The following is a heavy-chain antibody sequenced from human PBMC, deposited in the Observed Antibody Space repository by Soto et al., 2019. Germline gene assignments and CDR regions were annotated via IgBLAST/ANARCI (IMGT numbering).Heavy chain of an antibody. CDR2: ISYDGSNT. CDR1: GFTFSSYG. V-gene: IGHV3-30*18. Sequence: PGGSLRLSCVASGFTFSSYGMHWVRQAPGKWLEWVAIISYDGSNTYYADSVKGRFTISRDNSKNTLYLQMNSLRAEDTSVYYCAKEGGLSGSYYISSSYYFDYWGQGTLVTVSS. J-gene: IGHJ4*02. CDR3: AKEGGLSGSYYISSSYYFDY. D-gene: IGHD1-26*01.